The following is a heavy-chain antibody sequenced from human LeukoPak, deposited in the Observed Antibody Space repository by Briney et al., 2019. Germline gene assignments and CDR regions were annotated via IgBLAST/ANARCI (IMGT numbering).Heavy chain of an antibody. V-gene: IGHV4-59*01. Sequence: PSETLSLTCTVSGGSISSYYWSWIRQPPGKGLEWIGYIYYSGSTNYNPSLKSRVTISVDTSKNQFSLKLSSVTAADTAVYYCARVFGGSYYPYFDYWGQGTLVTVSS. D-gene: IGHD1-26*01. CDR3: ARVFGGSYYPYFDY. J-gene: IGHJ4*02. CDR1: GGSISSYY. CDR2: IYYSGST.